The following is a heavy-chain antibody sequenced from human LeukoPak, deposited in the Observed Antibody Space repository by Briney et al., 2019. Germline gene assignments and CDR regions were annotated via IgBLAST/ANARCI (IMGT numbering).Heavy chain of an antibody. V-gene: IGHV3-23*01. Sequence: GGSLRLSCAASGFTFSSYSMNWVRQAPGKGLEWVSAISGSGGSTYYADSVKGRFTISRDNSKNTLYLQMNSLRAEDTAVYYCAKHRYYDILTGYYYFDYWGQGTLVTVSS. CDR1: GFTFSSYS. CDR2: ISGSGGST. CDR3: AKHRYYDILTGYYYFDY. D-gene: IGHD3-9*01. J-gene: IGHJ4*02.